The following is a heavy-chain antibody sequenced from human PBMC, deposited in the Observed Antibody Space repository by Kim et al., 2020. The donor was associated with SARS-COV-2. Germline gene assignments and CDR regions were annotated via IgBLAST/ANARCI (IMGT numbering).Heavy chain of an antibody. D-gene: IGHD1-20*01. CDR2: ISTRDDVI. CDR1: GFTFNTYA. V-gene: IGHV3-48*03. Sequence: GGSLRLSCAASGFTFNTYAMHWVRQAPGKGLEWVAYISTRDDVIYYTDSVKGRFTISRDNAKNSLYLQMNSLTVEHTAIYYCARDRRITFWGQGTLVTVSS. CDR3: ARDRRITF. J-gene: IGHJ4*02.